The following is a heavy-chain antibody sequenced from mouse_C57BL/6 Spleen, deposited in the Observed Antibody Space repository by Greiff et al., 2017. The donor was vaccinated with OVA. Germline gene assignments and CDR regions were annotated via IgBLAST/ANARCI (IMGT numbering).Heavy chain of an antibody. CDR2: IVPEDGDT. D-gene: IGHD1-1*01. V-gene: IGHV14-1*01. J-gene: IGHJ2*01. CDR3: TTFYYYVSSYVYFDY. CDR1: GFNITDYY. Sequence: VQLQQSGAELVRPGASVKLSCTASGFNITDYYMHWVKQRPEQGLEWIGRIVPEDGDTEYDPKFQGKATMTADTSSNTAYLQLSSLTAEDTASYYSTTFYYYVSSYVYFDYWGQGTTLTVSS.